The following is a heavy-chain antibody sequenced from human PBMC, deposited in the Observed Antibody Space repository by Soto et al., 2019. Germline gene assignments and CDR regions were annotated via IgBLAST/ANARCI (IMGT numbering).Heavy chain of an antibody. CDR2: IIPIFGTA. D-gene: IGHD5-18*01. J-gene: IGHJ4*02. Sequence: QVQLVQSGAEVKKPGSSVKVSCKASGGTFSSYAISWVRQAPGQGLEWMGGIIPIFGTANYAQKFQGRVTLTADESTSTASMEMSSLRSEDTAGYYCARVDTAMAGRGDYWGQGTLVTVS. CDR3: ARVDTAMAGRGDY. CDR1: GGTFSSYA. V-gene: IGHV1-69*12.